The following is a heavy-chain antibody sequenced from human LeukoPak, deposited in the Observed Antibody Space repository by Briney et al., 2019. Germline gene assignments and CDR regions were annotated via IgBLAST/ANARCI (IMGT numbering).Heavy chain of an antibody. CDR1: GGSFSGYY. J-gene: IGHJ4*02. V-gene: IGHV4-34*01. Sequence: SETLSLTCAVYGGSFSGYYWSWIRQPPGKGLEWIGEINHSGSTNYNPSLKSRVTISVDTSKNQFSLKLSSVTDADTAVYYCARGGYGGNSTLRYFDYWGQGTLVTVSS. D-gene: IGHD4-23*01. CDR2: INHSGST. CDR3: ARGGYGGNSTLRYFDY.